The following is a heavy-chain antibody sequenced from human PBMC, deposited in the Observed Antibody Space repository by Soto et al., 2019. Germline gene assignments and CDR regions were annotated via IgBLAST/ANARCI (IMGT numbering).Heavy chain of an antibody. CDR2: ILPMVGTP. V-gene: IGHV1-69*06. CDR3: ARGMVRGIVTSTIEH. D-gene: IGHD3-10*01. Sequence: QVQLVQSGAEVKKPGSSVKVSCKASGGTFSSHAINWVRQAPGQGFEWVGGILPMVGTPNYAQNFQDRVTIIADKSTRTAFMELRSLRSEDTAVYYCARGMVRGIVTSTIEHWGQGTLVTVSS. CDR1: GGTFSSHA. J-gene: IGHJ4*02.